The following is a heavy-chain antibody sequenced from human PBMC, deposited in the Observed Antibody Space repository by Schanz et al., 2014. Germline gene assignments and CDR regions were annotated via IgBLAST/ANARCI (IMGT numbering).Heavy chain of an antibody. V-gene: IGHV3-21*04. D-gene: IGHD1-7*01. J-gene: IGHJ6*02. Sequence: EVQLLESGGGLVQPGGSLTLSCAASGFTFSSYSMNWVRQAPGKGLEWVSSISSSSSYIYYADSVKGRFTISRDNSKNTVYLQMNSLRAEDTAVYFCASLIGTTSAHFYGMDVWGQGTTVTVSS. CDR3: ASLIGTTSAHFYGMDV. CDR2: ISSSSSYI. CDR1: GFTFSSYS.